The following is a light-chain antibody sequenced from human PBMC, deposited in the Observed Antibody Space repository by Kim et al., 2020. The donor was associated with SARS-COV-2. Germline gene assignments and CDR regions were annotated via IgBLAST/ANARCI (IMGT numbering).Light chain of an antibody. V-gene: IGKV3-20*01. CDR3: QQYGSSPAT. CDR2: GAS. Sequence: EIVLTQSPGTLSLSPGERATLSCRASQTVTSNYLAWYQQKPGQAPRLLIYGASSRATGIPDRFSGSGSGTGFTLTISRLEPEDFAVYYCQQYGSSPATFGQGTKVDIK. J-gene: IGKJ1*01. CDR1: QTVTSNY.